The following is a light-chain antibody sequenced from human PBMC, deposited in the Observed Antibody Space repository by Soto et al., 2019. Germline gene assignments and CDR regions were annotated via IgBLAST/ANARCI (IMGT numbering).Light chain of an antibody. CDR1: SSDVGGYNY. CDR3: CSYAGSYTWV. V-gene: IGLV2-11*01. Sequence: QSALTQPRSVSGSPGQSVTISCTGTSSDVGGYNYVSWYQQHPGKAPKLMIYDVSKRPSGVPDRFSGSKSGNTASLTISGLQGEDGADYYCCSYAGSYTWVFGGGTKLTAL. CDR2: DVS. J-gene: IGLJ3*02.